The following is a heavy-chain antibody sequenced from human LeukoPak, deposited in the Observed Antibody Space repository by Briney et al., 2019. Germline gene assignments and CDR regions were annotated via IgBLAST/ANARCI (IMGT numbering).Heavy chain of an antibody. CDR3: ARDGDY. V-gene: IGHV3-33*01. J-gene: IGHJ4*02. Sequence: SGGSLRLSCVASGFIFSNYGMHWVRQAPGKGLEWVAVIWFDESNKDYADSVKGRFTISRDNSKNTLYLQMNSLRSEDTAVYYCARDGDYWGQGTLVTVSS. CDR1: GFIFSNYG. CDR2: IWFDESNK.